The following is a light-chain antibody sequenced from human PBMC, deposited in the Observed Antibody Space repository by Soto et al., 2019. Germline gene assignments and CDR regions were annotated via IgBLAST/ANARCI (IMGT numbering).Light chain of an antibody. CDR2: GAS. Sequence: EIVLTQSPGTLSLSPGERATLSCRASQSVSSSYLAWYQQKPGQAPMLLIYGASSRATGIPDRCSGSGSGTDFPLTSSILEPEDVAVYYWQQYGSSSWTFGQGTKVEIK. CDR1: QSVSSSY. J-gene: IGKJ1*01. CDR3: QQYGSSSWT. V-gene: IGKV3-20*01.